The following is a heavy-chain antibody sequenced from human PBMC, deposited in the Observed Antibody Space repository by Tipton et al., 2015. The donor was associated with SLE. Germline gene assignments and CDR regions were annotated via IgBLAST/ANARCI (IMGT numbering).Heavy chain of an antibody. V-gene: IGHV3-7*01. J-gene: IGHJ4*02. Sequence: LTCTVSGYSISSHTWSWIRQPPGKGLEWVANIKKDGSEKNYVDSVKGRFTISRDNAKNSLYLQMNSLRVEDTAIYYCARDMWAIESWGQGTLVTVSS. D-gene: IGHD1-26*01. CDR2: IKKDGSEK. CDR3: ARDMWAIES. CDR1: GYSISSHT.